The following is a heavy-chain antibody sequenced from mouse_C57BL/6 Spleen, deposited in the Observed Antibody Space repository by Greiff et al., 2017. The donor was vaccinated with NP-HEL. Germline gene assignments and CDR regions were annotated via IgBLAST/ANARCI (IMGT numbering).Heavy chain of an antibody. V-gene: IGHV1-62-2*01. D-gene: IGHD1-1*01. J-gene: IGHJ2*01. Sequence: VQLQQSGAELVKPGASVKLSCKASGYTFTEYTIHWVKQRPGQGLEWIGWFYPGSGSIKYNEKFKDKATLTADKSSSTVYMELSRLTSEDSAVYVCARDEEYYGSSYDFDYWGQGTTLTVSS. CDR3: ARDEEYYGSSYDFDY. CDR2: FYPGSGSI. CDR1: GYTFTEYT.